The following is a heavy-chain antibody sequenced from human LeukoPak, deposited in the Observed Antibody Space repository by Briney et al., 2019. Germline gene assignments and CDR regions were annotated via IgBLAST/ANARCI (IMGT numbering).Heavy chain of an antibody. D-gene: IGHD3-10*01. CDR2: INNSGST. V-gene: IGHV4-34*01. CDR1: GGSFSGYY. J-gene: IGHJ4*02. Sequence: SETLSLTCAVYGGSFSGYYWSWIRQPPGKGLEWIGEINNSGSTNYNPSLKSRVTISVDTSKNQFSLKLSSVTAADTAVYYCARTHNMYYYGSGSYYRGYYFDYWGQGTLVTVSS. CDR3: ARTHNMYYYGSGSYYRGYYFDY.